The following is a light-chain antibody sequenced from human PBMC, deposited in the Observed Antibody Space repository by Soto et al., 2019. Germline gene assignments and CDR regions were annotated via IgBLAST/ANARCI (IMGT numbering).Light chain of an antibody. Sequence: DIQMTQSPSSLSASVGDRVTITCLASQGIRNDLDWYQHKPGKDPKRLIYGTSSLQSGVPSRFSGSGSGTEVTLPVSSLQPEDSATYYFLQHYTYPLTFGGWTKVEIK. CDR1: QGIRND. V-gene: IGKV1-17*01. CDR3: LQHYTYPLT. J-gene: IGKJ4*01. CDR2: GTS.